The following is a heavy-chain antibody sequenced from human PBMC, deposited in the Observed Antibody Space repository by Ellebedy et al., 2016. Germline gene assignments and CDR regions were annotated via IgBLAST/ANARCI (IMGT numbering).Heavy chain of an antibody. CDR2: VYHRGST. J-gene: IGHJ4*02. Sequence: SETLSLTXSVSGGSISTGDYYWSWIRQLPGKGLQWIGYVYHRGSTYYNPSLRSRLNIALDTSKNQFSLELTSVSAADTAVYFCAREQAGAGSGRFQYWGPGTLVTVSA. CDR1: GGSISTGDYY. D-gene: IGHD6-13*01. V-gene: IGHV4-31*03. CDR3: AREQAGAGSGRFQY.